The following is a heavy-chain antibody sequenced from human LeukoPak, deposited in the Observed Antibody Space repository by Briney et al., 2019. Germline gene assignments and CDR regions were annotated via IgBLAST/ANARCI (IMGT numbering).Heavy chain of an antibody. CDR1: GFTFSSYD. D-gene: IGHD6-19*01. V-gene: IGHV3-13*01. CDR3: AGGLDGILV. Sequence: GGALRLSCAASGFTFSSYDMHWVRQAPGKGLEWVSAIGTAGGTYYPGSVKGRLNISIYNAENSLYLRINSLRAGDTAVYYCAGGLDGILVWGRRTAVTVSS. CDR2: IGTAGGT. J-gene: IGHJ6*02.